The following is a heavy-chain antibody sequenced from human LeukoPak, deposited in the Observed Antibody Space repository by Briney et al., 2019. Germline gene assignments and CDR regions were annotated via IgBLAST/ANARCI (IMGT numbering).Heavy chain of an antibody. Sequence: ASVKVSCKASGYTFTSYDINWVRQATGQGLEWMGWINPNSGGTNYAQKFQGRVTMTRDTSISTAYMELSRLRSDDTAVYYCARVNKGYDFWSGYYTGHFDYWGQGTLVTVSS. J-gene: IGHJ4*02. D-gene: IGHD3-3*01. CDR1: GYTFTSYD. V-gene: IGHV1-2*02. CDR2: INPNSGGT. CDR3: ARVNKGYDFWSGYYTGHFDY.